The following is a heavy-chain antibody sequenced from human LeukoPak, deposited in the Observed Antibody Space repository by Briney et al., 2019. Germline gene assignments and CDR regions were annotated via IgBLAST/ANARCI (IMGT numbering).Heavy chain of an antibody. J-gene: IGHJ3*02. D-gene: IGHD3-10*01. CDR1: GGSICSGGYY. CDR2: IYYSGST. Sequence: SQTLSLTCTVSGGSICSGGYYWSCVRQHPGKGLEWIGYIYYSGSTNYNPSLKSRVTISVDTSKNQFSLKLSSVTAADTAVYYCARGSAYGSGSPGAFDIWGQGTMVTVSS. V-gene: IGHV4-61*08. CDR3: ARGSAYGSGSPGAFDI.